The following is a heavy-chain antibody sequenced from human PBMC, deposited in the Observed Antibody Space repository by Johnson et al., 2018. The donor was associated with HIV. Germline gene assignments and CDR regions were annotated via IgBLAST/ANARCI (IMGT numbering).Heavy chain of an antibody. CDR3: ATWAPDAFDI. CDR2: IYSGGNR. V-gene: IGHV3-53*01. J-gene: IGHJ3*02. CDR1: GFAVSGNY. Sequence: VQLVESGGGLIQPGGSLRLSCAASGFAVSGNYMSWVRQAPGKGLEWVSTIYSGGNRYYADSVKGRFTISRDNSKNTLYLQMNSLRAEDTALYYCATWAPDAFDIWGQGTMVTVSS. D-gene: IGHD7-27*01.